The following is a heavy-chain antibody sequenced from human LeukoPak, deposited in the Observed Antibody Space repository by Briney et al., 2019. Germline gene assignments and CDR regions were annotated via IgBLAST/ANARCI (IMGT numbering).Heavy chain of an antibody. CDR2: ISYDGSNK. J-gene: IGHJ4*02. CDR3: AKLRPSTLTGDDHFDY. CDR1: GVRFSNYA. D-gene: IGHD7-27*01. Sequence: GGSLRPSCAVSGVRFSNYAMSWVRQAPDKGLEWVAVISYDGSNKYYADSVKGRFTISRDNSKNTLYLQMNSLRAEDTAVYYCAKLRPSTLTGDDHFDYWGQGTLVTVSS. V-gene: IGHV3-30*18.